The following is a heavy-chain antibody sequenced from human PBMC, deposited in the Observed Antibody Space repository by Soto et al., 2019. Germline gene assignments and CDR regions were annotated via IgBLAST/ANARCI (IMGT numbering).Heavy chain of an antibody. CDR3: AKIPGYYYDSTGYHFDY. Sequence: WGSLRLSCAASEFTFSNYAMSWVSKAPEKGMEWVSAISYGGGTTYYADSVKGRSTISRDNSKNTLYLQMNSLRAEDTAVYYCAKIPGYYYDSTGYHFDYWGQGTLVTVSS. CDR1: EFTFSNYA. J-gene: IGHJ4*02. CDR2: ISYGGGTT. D-gene: IGHD3-22*01. V-gene: IGHV3-23*01.